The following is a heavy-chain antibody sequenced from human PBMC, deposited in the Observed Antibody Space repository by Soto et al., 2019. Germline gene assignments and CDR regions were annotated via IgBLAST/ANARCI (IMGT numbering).Heavy chain of an antibody. J-gene: IGHJ4*02. V-gene: IGHV4-34*01. D-gene: IGHD1-26*01. CDR3: ARGEEWELLFDY. Sequence: SETLSLTCAVYGGSFSGYYWSWIRQPPGKGLEWIGEINHSGSTNYNPSLKSRVTISVDTPKNQFSLKLSSVTAADTAVYYCARGEEWELLFDYWGQGTLVTVSS. CDR2: INHSGST. CDR1: GGSFSGYY.